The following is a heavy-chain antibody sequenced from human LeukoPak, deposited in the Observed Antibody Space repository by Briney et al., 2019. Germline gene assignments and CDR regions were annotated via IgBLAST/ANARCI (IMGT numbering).Heavy chain of an antibody. CDR2: IYSGGGT. Sequence: GGSLRLSCAASGFTVSSNYMSWVRQAPGKGLEWVSVIYSGGGTYYADSVKGRFTISRDNSKNTLYLQMNSLRAEDTAVYYCARVYKWLVLTFYYYYMDVWGKGTTVTVSS. D-gene: IGHD6-19*01. CDR3: ARVYKWLVLTFYYYYMDV. CDR1: GFTVSSNY. V-gene: IGHV3-53*01. J-gene: IGHJ6*03.